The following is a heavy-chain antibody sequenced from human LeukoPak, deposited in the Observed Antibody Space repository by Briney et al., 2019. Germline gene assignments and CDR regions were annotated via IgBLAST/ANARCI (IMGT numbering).Heavy chain of an antibody. Sequence: SETLSLTCTVSGGSISSSSYYWGWIRQPPGKGLEWIGSIYYSGSTYYNPSLKSRVTISVDTSKNQFSLKLSSVTAADTAVYYCARRDSSGYYYVRAFPNDAFDIWGQGTMVTVSS. CDR2: IYYSGST. CDR3: ARRDSSGYYYVRAFPNDAFDI. CDR1: GGSISSSSYY. V-gene: IGHV4-39*01. D-gene: IGHD3-22*01. J-gene: IGHJ3*02.